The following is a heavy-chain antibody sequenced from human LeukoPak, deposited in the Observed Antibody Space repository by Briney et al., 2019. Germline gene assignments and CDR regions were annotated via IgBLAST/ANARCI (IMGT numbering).Heavy chain of an antibody. CDR2: ISWNSGST. CDR1: GVTFDDYA. Sequence: PGGSLRLSCAASGVTFDDYAMHWVRQAPGKGLEWVSGISWNSGSTVYADSVKGRFTISRDNTKNSLYLQMNSLRAEDTALYYCAKGLQGTTGTTVGDAFDIWGQGTMVTVSS. CDR3: AKGLQGTTGTTVGDAFDI. V-gene: IGHV3-9*01. D-gene: IGHD1-1*01. J-gene: IGHJ3*02.